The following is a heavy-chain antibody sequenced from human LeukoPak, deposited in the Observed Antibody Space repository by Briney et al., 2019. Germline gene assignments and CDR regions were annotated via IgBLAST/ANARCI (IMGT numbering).Heavy chain of an antibody. CDR3: VRHSGWYFDY. J-gene: IGHJ4*02. Sequence: SETLSLTCAVSGDSVSGAFWWSWVRLPPHKGLEWIGEIHHSGSSNYNPSLKSRVIISLDGSKNLLSLELSSVTAADTAVYYCVRHSGWYFDYWGQGTLVTVSS. CDR1: GDSVSGAFW. D-gene: IGHD6-19*01. CDR2: IHHSGSS. V-gene: IGHV4-4*02.